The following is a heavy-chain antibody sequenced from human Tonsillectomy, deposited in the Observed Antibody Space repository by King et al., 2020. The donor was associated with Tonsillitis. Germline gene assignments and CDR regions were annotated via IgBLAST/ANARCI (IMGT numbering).Heavy chain of an antibody. D-gene: IGHD3-16*02. CDR3: ARGVLTSLRLGELSLWAFDY. J-gene: IGHJ4*02. Sequence: QLVQSGAEVKKPGASVKVSCKASGYNFTGYYMHWVRQAPGQGLEWMGWINPNSGGTNYAQKFQGRVTMTRDTSISTAYMELSRLRSDDTAVYYCARGVLTSLRLGELSLWAFDYWGQGTLVTVSS. CDR1: GYNFTGYY. V-gene: IGHV1-2*02. CDR2: INPNSGGT.